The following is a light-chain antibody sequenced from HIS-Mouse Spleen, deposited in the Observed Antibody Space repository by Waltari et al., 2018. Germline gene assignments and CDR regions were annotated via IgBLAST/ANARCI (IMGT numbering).Light chain of an antibody. V-gene: IGLV3-21*03. CDR3: QVWDSSSDHVV. CDR1: NIGSKS. CDR2: DDS. J-gene: IGLJ2*01. Sequence: SYVLTQPPSVSVAPGKTARITCGGNNIGSKSGHWYQQKPGQPPVLAAYDDSDRPSGIPERLSGTKPGNTANLTCSRVEAGDEADYYCQVWDSSSDHVVFGGGTKLPVL.